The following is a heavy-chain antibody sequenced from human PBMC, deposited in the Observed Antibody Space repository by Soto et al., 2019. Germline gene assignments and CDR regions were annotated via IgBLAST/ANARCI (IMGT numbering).Heavy chain of an antibody. V-gene: IGHV4-34*01. D-gene: IGHD1-26*01. CDR1: VGSFSVYY. Sequence: KTSETLSLTCAFYVGSFSVYYWSWIRQPPGKGLEWIGEINHSGSTNYNPSLKSRVTISVDTSKNQFSLKLRSVTAADTAVYYCARAPLGASSGNKRFFDYWGQGTMVTVSS. CDR3: ARAPLGASSGNKRFFDY. CDR2: INHSGST. J-gene: IGHJ4*02.